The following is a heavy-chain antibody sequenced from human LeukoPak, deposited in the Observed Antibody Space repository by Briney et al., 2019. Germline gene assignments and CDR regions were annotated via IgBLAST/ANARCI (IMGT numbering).Heavy chain of an antibody. CDR3: CKEQRMLQLGAGACTECYYLDY. V-gene: IGHV3-23*01. Sequence: GGSLPLSCSGTGGNISIFANYWVCQAPGQGLEWVSGLSRGGGTTTYADSVKGRFSISRDSSKKKVFLQMNSLKSEDTAVEYCCKEQRMLQLGAGACTECYYLDYSGQGTPVTVSS. CDR2: LSRGGGTT. D-gene: IGHD5-24*01. CDR1: GGNISIFA. J-gene: IGHJ4*02.